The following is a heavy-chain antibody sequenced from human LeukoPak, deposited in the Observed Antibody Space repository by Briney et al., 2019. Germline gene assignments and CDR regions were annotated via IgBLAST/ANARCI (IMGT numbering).Heavy chain of an antibody. V-gene: IGHV3-30-3*01. J-gene: IGHJ4*02. CDR1: GFSTTNYA. CDR2: ISYDGDNK. Sequence: GGSLRLSCPASGFSTTNYAMHWVRQAPGKGLEWVAVISYDGDNKYYADSVKGRFTIFRDNSKNTLFLQMHILRTEDTAVYYCARAPRLYCSGGTCYHIDFWGQGALVTVSS. D-gene: IGHD2-15*01. CDR3: ARAPRLYCSGGTCYHIDF.